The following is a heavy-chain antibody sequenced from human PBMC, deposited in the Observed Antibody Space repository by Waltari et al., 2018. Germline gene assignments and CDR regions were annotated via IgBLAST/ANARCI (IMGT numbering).Heavy chain of an antibody. J-gene: IGHJ5*02. CDR2: IYYSGST. CDR3: ARHWKRSGYRFDP. V-gene: IGHV4-39*01. CDR1: GGSIRPGGYY. Sequence: QLRLQESGPGLVTPSGTLSLPGTFSGGSIRPGGYYWGWIRQSPGKGLAWIGSIYYSGSTHYNPTLESRVTISGDTSKNQFSLKVSSVTAADTAVYYCARHWKRSGYRFDPWGQGTLVTVSS. D-gene: IGHD5-12*01.